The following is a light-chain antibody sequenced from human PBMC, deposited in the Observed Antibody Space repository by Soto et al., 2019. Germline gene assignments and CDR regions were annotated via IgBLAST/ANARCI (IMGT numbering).Light chain of an antibody. J-gene: IGKJ1*01. Sequence: DIQMTQSPSTLSASLGDRVTITCRASQSIRNWLAWYQQKPGKAPKLLIYKASSLESGVPSRFSGSGSGTEFTLTISSLQPDDFATYYCHQYNTYSGTWTFGQGTKVEIK. CDR3: HQYNTYSGTWT. CDR1: QSIRNW. CDR2: KAS. V-gene: IGKV1-5*03.